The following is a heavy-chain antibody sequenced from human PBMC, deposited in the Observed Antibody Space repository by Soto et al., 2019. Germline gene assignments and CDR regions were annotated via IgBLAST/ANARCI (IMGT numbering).Heavy chain of an antibody. CDR1: GFTFSSYA. CDR3: AKDIVVVPAASDAFDI. Sequence: GGSLRLSCAASGFTFSSYAMTWVRQSPGKGLEWVSIISGSGGSIYYADSVKGRFTISRDNSKNTLYLQMNGLRAEDTAIYYCAKDIVVVPAASDAFDIWGQGTMVTVSS. J-gene: IGHJ3*02. V-gene: IGHV3-23*01. D-gene: IGHD2-2*01. CDR2: ISGSGGSI.